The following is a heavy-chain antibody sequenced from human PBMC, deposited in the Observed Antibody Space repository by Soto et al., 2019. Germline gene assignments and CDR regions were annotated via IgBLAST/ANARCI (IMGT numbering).Heavy chain of an antibody. D-gene: IGHD2-2*01. V-gene: IGHV1-8*01. CDR3: ARLTRKDCSSTSCPTAY. Sequence: AASVKVSCKASGYTFTSYDINWVRQATGQGLEWMGWMNPNSGNTGYAQKFQGRVTMTRNTSISTAYMELSSLRSEDTAVYYCARLTRKDCSSTSCPTAYWGQGTLVTVSS. CDR1: GYTFTSYD. CDR2: MNPNSGNT. J-gene: IGHJ4*02.